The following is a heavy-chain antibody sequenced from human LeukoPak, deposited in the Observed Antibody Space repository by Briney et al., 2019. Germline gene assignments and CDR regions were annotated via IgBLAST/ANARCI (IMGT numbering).Heavy chain of an antibody. V-gene: IGHV3-7*03. J-gene: IGHJ6*02. CDR1: GFTLSNHW. CDR3: ARNNGMDV. Sequence: GGSLRLSCAASGFTLSNHWMTWVRQVPGRGPEWVANVNRDGSETYYLDSVKGRFTISKDNAKNSLYLQMNSLRAEDTALYHCARNNGMDVWGQGTTVTVSS. CDR2: VNRDGSET.